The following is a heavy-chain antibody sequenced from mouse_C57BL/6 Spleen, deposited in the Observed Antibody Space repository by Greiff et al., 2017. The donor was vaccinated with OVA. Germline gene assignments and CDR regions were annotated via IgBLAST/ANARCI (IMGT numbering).Heavy chain of an antibody. Sequence: VQLKESGPVLVKPGASVKMSCKASGYTFTDYYMNWVKQSHGKSLEWIGVINPYNGGTSYNQKFKGKATLTVDKSSSTAYMELNSLTSEDSAVYYCARSRGNLFDYWGQGTTLTVSS. V-gene: IGHV1-19*01. D-gene: IGHD2-1*01. CDR1: GYTFTDYY. J-gene: IGHJ2*01. CDR3: ARSRGNLFDY. CDR2: INPYNGGT.